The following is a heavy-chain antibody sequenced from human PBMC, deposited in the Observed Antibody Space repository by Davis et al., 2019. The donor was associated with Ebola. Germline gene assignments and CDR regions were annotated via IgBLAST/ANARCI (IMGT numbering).Heavy chain of an antibody. CDR3: AKEGRFLEWLSTQYNWFDP. Sequence: GESLKISCAASGFTFSSYAMSWVRQAPGKGLEWVSAISGSGGSTYYADSVKGRFTISRNNSKNTLYLQMNSLRAEDTAVYYCAKEGRFLEWLSTQYNWFDPWGQGTLVTVSS. J-gene: IGHJ5*02. CDR1: GFTFSSYA. D-gene: IGHD3-3*01. CDR2: ISGSGGST. V-gene: IGHV3-23*01.